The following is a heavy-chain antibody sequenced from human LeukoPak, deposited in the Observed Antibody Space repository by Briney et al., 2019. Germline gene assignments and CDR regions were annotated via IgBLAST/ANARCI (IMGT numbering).Heavy chain of an antibody. CDR2: IYYSGST. J-gene: IGHJ3*02. D-gene: IGHD5/OR15-5a*01. Sequence: SETLSLTCTVSGGSISSGDYYWSWIRQPSGKGLEWIGYIYYSGSTYYNPSLKSRVTISVDTSKNQFSLKLSSVTAADTAVYYCARDRGGIVFDAFDIWGQGTMVTVSS. CDR1: GGSISSGDYY. CDR3: ARDRGGIVFDAFDI. V-gene: IGHV4-30-4*01.